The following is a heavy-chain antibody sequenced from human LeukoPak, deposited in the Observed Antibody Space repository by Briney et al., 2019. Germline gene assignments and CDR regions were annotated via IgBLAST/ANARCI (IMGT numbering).Heavy chain of an antibody. CDR2: MYPGGST. Sequence: GGSLRLSCAASGFTVSSDYVSWVRQAPGRGLEWVSVMYPGGSTHYADSVRGRFTISRDNSKNTVYLHMNSLRVDDTAVYYCARETFTIPFDYWGQGTLVTVSS. D-gene: IGHD5-24*01. J-gene: IGHJ4*02. CDR3: ARETFTIPFDY. CDR1: GFTVSSDY. V-gene: IGHV3-53*01.